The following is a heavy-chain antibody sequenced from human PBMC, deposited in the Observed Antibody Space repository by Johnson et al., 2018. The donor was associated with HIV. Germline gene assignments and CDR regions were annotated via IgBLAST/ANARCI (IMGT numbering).Heavy chain of an antibody. D-gene: IGHD6-13*01. CDR2: ISYDGSNK. J-gene: IGHJ3*02. CDR1: GFTFSSYA. Sequence: QVQLVESGGGVVQPGRSLRLSCAASGFTFSSYAMHWVRQAPGKGLEWVAVISYDGSNKYYADSVKGRFTIPRDNSNNTLYLQINSLRAEDTAVYYCAKDGGARGSSWYEGVFDIWGQGTMVTVSS. CDR3: AKDGGARGSSWYEGVFDI. V-gene: IGHV3-30-3*01.